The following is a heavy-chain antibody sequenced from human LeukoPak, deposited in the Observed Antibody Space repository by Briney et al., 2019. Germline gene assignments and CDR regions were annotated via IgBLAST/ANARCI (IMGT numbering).Heavy chain of an antibody. J-gene: IGHJ3*02. D-gene: IGHD5-18*01. V-gene: IGHV1-69*06. CDR1: GGTFSSYA. CDR2: IIPIFGTA. Sequence: ASVKVSCKASGGTFSSYAISWVRQAPGQGLEWMGGIIPIFGTANYAQKFQGRVTITADKSTGTAYMELSSLRSEDTAVYYCATDVGYNDGYKSFDIWGQGTMVTVSS. CDR3: ATDVGYNDGYKSFDI.